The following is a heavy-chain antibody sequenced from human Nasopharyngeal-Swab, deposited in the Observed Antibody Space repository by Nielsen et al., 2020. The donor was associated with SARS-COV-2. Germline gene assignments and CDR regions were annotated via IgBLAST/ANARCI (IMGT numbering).Heavy chain of an antibody. CDR3: ARGLNGGH. D-gene: IGHD3-16*01. V-gene: IGHV4-34*01. CDR2: INHSGST. Sequence: SECLSLAWALDAGSLSGYYWSWIRQPPGKGLEWIGEINHSGSTNYNPSLKSRVTISVDTSTNQFSLKLSSVTAADTAVYYCARGLNGGHWGQGTLVTVSS. J-gene: IGHJ4*02. CDR1: AGSLSGYY.